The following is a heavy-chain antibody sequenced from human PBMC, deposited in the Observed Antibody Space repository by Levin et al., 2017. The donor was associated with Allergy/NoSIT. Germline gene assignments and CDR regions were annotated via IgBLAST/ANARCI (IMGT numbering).Heavy chain of an antibody. J-gene: IGHJ4*02. CDR1: GFTFSSFS. V-gene: IGHV3-48*04. CDR3: VRDPHALDY. CDR2: IRSSGSPI. Sequence: GGSLRLSCAASGFTFSSFSMNWVRQAPGKGLEWVSYIRSSGSPIYYADSVRGRFTISRDNAKNSPYLQMNSLRPEDTAVYYCVRDPHALDYWGQGTLVTVSS.